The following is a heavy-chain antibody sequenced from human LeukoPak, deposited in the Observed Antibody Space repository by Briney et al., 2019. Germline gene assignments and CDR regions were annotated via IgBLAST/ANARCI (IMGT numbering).Heavy chain of an antibody. CDR2: IIPIFGTA. J-gene: IGHJ4*02. D-gene: IGHD6-19*01. V-gene: IGHV1-69*13. CDR1: GGTFSSYA. CDR3: ARDSAEVSSGWYFDY. Sequence: VASVKVSCKASGGTFSSYAISWVRQAPGQGLEWMGGIIPIFGTANYAQKFQGRVTITADESTSTAYMELSSLRSEDTAVYYCARDSAEVSSGWYFDYWGQGTLVTASS.